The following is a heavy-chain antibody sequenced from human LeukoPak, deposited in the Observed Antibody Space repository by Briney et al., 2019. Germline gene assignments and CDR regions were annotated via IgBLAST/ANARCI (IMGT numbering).Heavy chain of an antibody. CDR2: ISGSGGST. CDR1: GFTFSSYG. J-gene: IGHJ4*02. Sequence: GGSLRLSCAASGFTFSSYGMSWVRQAPGKGLEWVSAISGSGGSTYYADSVKGRFTISRDNPKNSLYLQMNSLRAEDTAVYYCARDLGGYSGYARTITFDYWGQGTLVTVSS. V-gene: IGHV3-23*01. D-gene: IGHD5-12*01. CDR3: ARDLGGYSGYARTITFDY.